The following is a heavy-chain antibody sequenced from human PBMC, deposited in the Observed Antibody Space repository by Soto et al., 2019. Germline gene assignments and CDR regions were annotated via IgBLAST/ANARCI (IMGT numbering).Heavy chain of an antibody. CDR3: ATAVGQVPSNYGMDV. CDR2: INTGNGNT. D-gene: IGHD1-26*01. Sequence: ASVKVSCKASGYTFTSYGINWVRQAPGQRLEWMGWINTGNGNTKYSQRFQGRVTINRDTPATTAYMELSSLTSEDTTVYYCATAVGQVPSNYGMDVWGQGNTVTVSS. CDR1: GYTFTSYG. V-gene: IGHV1-3*04. J-gene: IGHJ6*02.